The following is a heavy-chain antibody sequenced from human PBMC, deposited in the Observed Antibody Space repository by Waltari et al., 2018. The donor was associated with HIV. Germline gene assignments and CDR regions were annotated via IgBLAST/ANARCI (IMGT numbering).Heavy chain of an antibody. J-gene: IGHJ5*02. CDR1: GGSISSGDYY. V-gene: IGHV4-30-4*01. CDR3: ARAADGYPLNRFDP. D-gene: IGHD5-18*01. CDR2: IYYSGST. Sequence: QVQLQESGPGLVKPSQTLSITCTVYGGSISSGDYYWSWIRQPPGKGLEWIGYIYYSGSTYYNPSLKSRVTISVDTAKNQFALKLSSVTAADTAVYYCARAADGYPLNRFDPWGQGTLVTVSS.